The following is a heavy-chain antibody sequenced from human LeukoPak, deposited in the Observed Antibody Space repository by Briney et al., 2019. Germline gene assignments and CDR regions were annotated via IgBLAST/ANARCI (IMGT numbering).Heavy chain of an antibody. Sequence: GRSLRLSCAASGFTFSSYAVHWVPRSPGKAVGGVTVISYDGSNKYYADSVKGRFTISRDNSKNTLYLQMNSLRAEDTAVYYCARSALGYCSSTSCLYAFDIWGQGTMVTVSS. D-gene: IGHD2-2*01. V-gene: IGHV3-30*01. J-gene: IGHJ3*02. CDR3: ARSALGYCSSTSCLYAFDI. CDR1: GFTFSSYA. CDR2: ISYDGSNK.